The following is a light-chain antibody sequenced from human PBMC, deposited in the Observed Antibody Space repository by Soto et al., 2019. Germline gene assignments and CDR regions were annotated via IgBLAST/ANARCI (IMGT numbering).Light chain of an antibody. CDR3: QQSNSTPQT. CDR1: QSISSY. CDR2: DAS. V-gene: IGKV1-39*01. J-gene: IGKJ1*01. Sequence: DIQMTQSPSSLSASVGDRVTITCRASQSISSYLNWYQQKPGKAPKLLIYDASSLQSEVPSRFSGSGSGTDFTLTISSLQPEDFATYYCQQSNSTPQTFGQGTKVEIK.